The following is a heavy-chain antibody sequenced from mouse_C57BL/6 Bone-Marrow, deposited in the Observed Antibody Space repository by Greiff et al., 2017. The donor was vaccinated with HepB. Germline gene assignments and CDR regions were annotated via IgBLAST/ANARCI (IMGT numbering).Heavy chain of an antibody. CDR3: ARRYYGSSYFDV. D-gene: IGHD1-1*01. CDR1: GYTFTSYG. V-gene: IGHV1-81*01. CDR2: IYPRSGNT. J-gene: IGHJ1*03. Sequence: QVQLQQSGAELARPGASVKLSCKASGYTFTSYGISWVKQRTGQGLEWIGEIYPRSGNTYYIEKFKGKATLTADKSSSTAYMELRSLTSEDSAVYFCARRYYGSSYFDVWGTGTTVTVSS.